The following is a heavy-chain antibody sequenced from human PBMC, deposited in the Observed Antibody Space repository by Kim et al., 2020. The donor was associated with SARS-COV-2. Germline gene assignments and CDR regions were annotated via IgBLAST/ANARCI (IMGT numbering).Heavy chain of an antibody. CDR3: TRLTRGYYVPYYFDY. V-gene: IGHV3-49*04. D-gene: IGHD3-22*01. Sequence: GGSLRLSCTASGFTFGDYAMSWVRQAPGKGLEWVGLIRSKAYGGTTEYAASVKGRFTISRDDSKSIAYLQMNSLKTEDTAVYYCTRLTRGYYVPYYFDYWGQGTLVTVSS. J-gene: IGHJ4*02. CDR2: IRSKAYGGTT. CDR1: GFTFGDYA.